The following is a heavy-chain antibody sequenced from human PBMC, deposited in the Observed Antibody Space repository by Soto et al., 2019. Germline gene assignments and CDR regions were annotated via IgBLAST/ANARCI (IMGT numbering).Heavy chain of an antibody. CDR3: ARYFGIAPYFDY. V-gene: IGHV4-59*01. J-gene: IGHJ4*02. Sequence: SETLSLTCTVSGGSISSYYWSWIRQPPGKGLEWIGYIYYSGSTNYNPSLKSRVTISVDTSKNQFSLKLSSVTAADTAVYYCARYFGIAPYFDYWGQGTLVTVSS. CDR1: GGSISSYY. CDR2: IYYSGST. D-gene: IGHD2-21*01.